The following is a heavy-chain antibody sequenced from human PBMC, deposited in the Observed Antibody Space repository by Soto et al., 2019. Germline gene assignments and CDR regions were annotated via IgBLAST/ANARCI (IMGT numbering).Heavy chain of an antibody. CDR3: ARYSYDQDYFDY. D-gene: IGHD5-18*01. CDR2: IYYSGST. CDR1: GGTIISYC. J-gene: IGHJ4*02. Sequence: SETLSLTCTVAGGTIISYCLSWIRQPPGKGLEWIGYIYYSGSTNYNPSLKSRVTISVDTSKNQFPLKLSSVTAADTAVYYCARYSYDQDYFDYWGQGTLVTVSS. V-gene: IGHV4-59*01.